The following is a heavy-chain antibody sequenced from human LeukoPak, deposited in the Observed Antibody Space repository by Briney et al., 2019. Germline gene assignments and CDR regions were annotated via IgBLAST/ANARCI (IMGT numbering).Heavy chain of an antibody. D-gene: IGHD3-22*01. J-gene: IGHJ4*02. CDR2: ISYDGSNK. V-gene: IGHV3-30*19. CDR3: AKSYYDSRGYRGDLEY. CDR1: GFTFSTYG. Sequence: GGSLRLSCAASGFTFSTYGMHWVRQAPGKGLEWVAVISYDGSNKYYADSVKGRFTISRDNSKNTLYLQMNSLRAEDTAVYYCAKSYYDSRGYRGDLEYWGQGTLVTVSS.